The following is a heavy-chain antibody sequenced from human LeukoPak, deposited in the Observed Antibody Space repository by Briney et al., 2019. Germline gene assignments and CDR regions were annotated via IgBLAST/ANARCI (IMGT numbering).Heavy chain of an antibody. CDR1: GYTFTSFG. V-gene: IGHV1-18*01. Sequence: ASVKVSCKASGYTFTSFGISWVRQAPGQGLEWMGWISTYNGNTNYAQKLQGRVTMTTDTSTSRVYMDLRSLRSDDTAVYYCVRDRAGSAWYTTFDYWGQGTLVTVSS. D-gene: IGHD6-19*01. CDR3: VRDRAGSAWYTTFDY. CDR2: ISTYNGNT. J-gene: IGHJ4*02.